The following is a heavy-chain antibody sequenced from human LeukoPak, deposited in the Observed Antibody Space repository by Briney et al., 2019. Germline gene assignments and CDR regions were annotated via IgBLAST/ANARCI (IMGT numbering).Heavy chain of an antibody. V-gene: IGHV1-46*01. J-gene: IGHJ4*02. CDR1: GYTFTSYY. Sequence: SVKLSCNASGYTFTSYYMHWVPQPPGQGLEWMGIINPNGGSTRYAQKFQGRDTMTRDTSTRTVYMELSSLRSEGAAVYYCARYRRYSYLVGYWGRGPLDSVS. CDR3: ARYRRYSYLVGY. CDR2: INPNGGST. D-gene: IGHD5-18*01.